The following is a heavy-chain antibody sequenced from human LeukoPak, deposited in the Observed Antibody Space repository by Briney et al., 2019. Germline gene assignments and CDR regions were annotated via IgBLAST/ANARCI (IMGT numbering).Heavy chain of an antibody. CDR2: IYYSGSS. Sequence: PSETLSLTCNVSGGSINSGGYYWNWIRQPPGKGLEWIAFIYYSGSSSYSPSLKSRVTISVDRSKNQFSLKLSSVTAADTAVYYCARLKNRNYYYMDVWGKGTTVTVSS. CDR1: GGSINSGGYY. V-gene: IGHV4-61*08. D-gene: IGHD2/OR15-2a*01. CDR3: ARLKNRNYYYMDV. J-gene: IGHJ6*03.